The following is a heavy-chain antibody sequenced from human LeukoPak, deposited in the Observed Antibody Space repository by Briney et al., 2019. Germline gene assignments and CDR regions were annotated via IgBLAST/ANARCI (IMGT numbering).Heavy chain of an antibody. D-gene: IGHD6-19*01. CDR1: GYSISSGYY. Sequence: ETLSLTCTVSGYSISSGYYWGWIRQPPGKGLEWIGSIYHSGSTHYNPSLKSRVTISVDTSKNQFSLKLSSVTAADTAVYYCAREEVLEVAGPFDYWGQGTLVTVSS. V-gene: IGHV4-38-2*02. CDR2: IYHSGST. CDR3: AREEVLEVAGPFDY. J-gene: IGHJ4*02.